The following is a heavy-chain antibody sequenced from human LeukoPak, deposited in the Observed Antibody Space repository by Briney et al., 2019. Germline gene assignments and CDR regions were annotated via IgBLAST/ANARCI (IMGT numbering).Heavy chain of an antibody. CDR3: ARDPTPKWELLPYFDY. D-gene: IGHD1-26*01. Sequence: PGGSLRLSCAASGFTVSNNYMSWVRQAPGKGLEWVSVIYSGGSTYYADSVKGRFTISRDNAKNSLYLQMNSLRAEDTAVYYCARDPTPKWELLPYFDYWGQGTLVTVSS. CDR1: GFTVSNNY. CDR2: IYSGGST. J-gene: IGHJ4*02. V-gene: IGHV3-53*01.